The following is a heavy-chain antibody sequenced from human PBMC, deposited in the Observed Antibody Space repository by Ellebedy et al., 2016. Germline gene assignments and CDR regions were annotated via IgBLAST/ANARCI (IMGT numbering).Heavy chain of an antibody. CDR1: GFTFSSYG. CDR2: VSYEGSKK. D-gene: IGHD2-15*01. CDR3: ARETRGYAGIFDY. Sequence: GGSLRLXXAASGFTFSSYGMHWVRQAPGKGLEWVAGVSYEGSKKYYGDSVKGRFSISRDNSGNTLFLQMDSLRVEDTALYYCARETRGYAGIFDYWGQGTLVTASS. V-gene: IGHV3-30*03. J-gene: IGHJ4*02.